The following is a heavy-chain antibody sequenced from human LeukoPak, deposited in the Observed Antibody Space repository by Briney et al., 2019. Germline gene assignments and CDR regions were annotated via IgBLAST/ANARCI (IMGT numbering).Heavy chain of an antibody. V-gene: IGHV4-34*01. CDR1: GGSFSGYY. CDR2: IYHSGST. D-gene: IGHD2-2*01. CDR3: ARDSGYCSSTSCYDYYYYGMDV. Sequence: SETLSLTCAVYGGSFSGYYWSWLRQPPGKGLEWIGEIYHSGSTNYNPSLKSRVTISVDKSKNQFSLKLSSVTAADTAVYYCARDSGYCSSTSCYDYYYYGMDVWGQGTTVTVSS. J-gene: IGHJ6*02.